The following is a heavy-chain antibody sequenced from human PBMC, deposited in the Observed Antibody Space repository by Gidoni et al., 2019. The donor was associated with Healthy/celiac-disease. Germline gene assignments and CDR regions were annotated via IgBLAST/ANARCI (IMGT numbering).Heavy chain of an antibody. CDR3: ARDLGIAVAGTEYFQH. CDR2: IIPIFGTA. D-gene: IGHD6-19*01. CDR1: GGTFSSYA. V-gene: IGHV1-69*01. J-gene: IGHJ1*01. Sequence: QVQLVQSVAEVKKPGSSVKVSCKASGGTFSSYAISWVRQAPGQGLEWMGGIIPIFGTANYAQKFQGRVTITADESTSTAYMELSSLRSEDTAVYYCARDLGIAVAGTEYFQHWGQGTLVTVSS.